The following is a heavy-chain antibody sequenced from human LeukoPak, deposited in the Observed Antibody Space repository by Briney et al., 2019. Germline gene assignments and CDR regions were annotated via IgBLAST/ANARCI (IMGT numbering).Heavy chain of an antibody. CDR1: GYTFTGYS. Sequence: GASVKVSCKASGYTFTGYSMHWVRQAPGQRLEWMGWINPNSGATVYAQNFQGRVTMTRDTSISTAYMELSRLTSDDTAVYYCARMMDTGGSRNWFDPWGQGTLVTVSS. J-gene: IGHJ5*02. CDR2: INPNSGAT. V-gene: IGHV1-2*02. CDR3: ARMMDTGGSRNWFDP. D-gene: IGHD2-8*02.